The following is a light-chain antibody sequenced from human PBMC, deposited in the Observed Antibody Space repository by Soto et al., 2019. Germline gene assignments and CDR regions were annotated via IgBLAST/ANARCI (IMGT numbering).Light chain of an antibody. V-gene: IGKV1-5*03. CDR2: KAS. Sequence: DIQMTQSPSTLSASVGDRVTITCRASQSISSWLAWYQQKPGKAPKLLIYKASSLESGVPSRFGGSGSGTEFTLTISSLQPDDFATYYCQQYNSYWTVGQGTKVGIK. J-gene: IGKJ1*01. CDR1: QSISSW. CDR3: QQYNSYWT.